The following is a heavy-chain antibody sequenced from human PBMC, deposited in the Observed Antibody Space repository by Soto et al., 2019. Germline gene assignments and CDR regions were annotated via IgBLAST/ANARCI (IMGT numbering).Heavy chain of an antibody. V-gene: IGHV3-30*18. CDR1: GFTFSTYG. CDR2: ILDDGSNT. J-gene: IGHJ4*02. Sequence: GGSLRLSCAASGFTFSTYGMHWVRQAPGKGLEWVAFILDDGSNTYYGDSVKGRFTISRDNSKNTLYLQMNSLRAEDTAVYYCAKDRSSGWYYFDYWGQGTLVTVSS. CDR3: AKDRSSGWYYFDY. D-gene: IGHD6-19*01.